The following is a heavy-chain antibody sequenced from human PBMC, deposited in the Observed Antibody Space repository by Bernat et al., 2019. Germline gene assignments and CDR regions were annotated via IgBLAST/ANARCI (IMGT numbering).Heavy chain of an antibody. Sequence: QLQLQESGPGLVKPSETLSLTCTVSGGSISSSSYYWGWIRQPPGKGLEWIGSTYYSGSTYYNPSLKSRVTISVGTSKNQFSLKQSYVTAADTAVYYCARIGAVGAYGDDWGQGTLVTVSS. CDR2: TYYSGST. J-gene: IGHJ4*02. D-gene: IGHD1-26*01. CDR1: GGSISSSSYY. CDR3: ARIGAVGAYGDD. V-gene: IGHV4-39*01.